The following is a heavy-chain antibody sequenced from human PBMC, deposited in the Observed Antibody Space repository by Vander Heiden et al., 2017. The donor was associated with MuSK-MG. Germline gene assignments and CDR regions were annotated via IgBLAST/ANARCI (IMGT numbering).Heavy chain of an antibody. D-gene: IGHD5-12*01. CDR2: TYYRSKWYN. CDR3: AKDLGGGYTGYLGIFDY. CDR1: GHSVSSNRAA. J-gene: IGHJ4*02. Sequence: QVPLQQSGPGLVKPSQTLSLTCAIPGHSVSSNRAAGNWIRQSPSRGLEWLGRTYYRSKWYNDYAVSVKSRITINPDTSKNQFSLQLNSVTPEDTAVYYCAKDLGGGYTGYLGIFDYWGQGTLVTVSS. V-gene: IGHV6-1*01.